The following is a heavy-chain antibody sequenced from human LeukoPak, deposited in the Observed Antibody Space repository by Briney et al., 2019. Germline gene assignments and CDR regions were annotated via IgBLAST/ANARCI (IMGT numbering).Heavy chain of an antibody. CDR2: INHSGST. CDR1: GGSIGTDSHY. Sequence: SETLSLTCTVSGGSIGTDSHYWGWIRQTPGKGLEWIGEINHSGSTNYNPSLKSRVTISVDTSKNQFSLKLSSVTAADTAVYYCARGLGAVAGRPVYFDYWGQGTLVTVSS. CDR3: ARGLGAVAGRPVYFDY. J-gene: IGHJ4*02. V-gene: IGHV4-39*07. D-gene: IGHD6-19*01.